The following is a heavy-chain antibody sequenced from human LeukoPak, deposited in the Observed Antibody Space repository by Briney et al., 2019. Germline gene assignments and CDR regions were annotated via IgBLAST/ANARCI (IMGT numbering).Heavy chain of an antibody. V-gene: IGHV3-21*01. CDR3: ARVHGGFYYMDV. J-gene: IGHJ6*03. CDR2: ITSGSTYI. Sequence: GGSLRLSCAASGFTFNTYAMNWVRQAPGKGPEWVSSITSGSTYIYYADSVKGRFTVSRDNAKNSLYLQMNSLRAEDTALYYCARVHGGFYYMDVWGKGTTVTVSS. D-gene: IGHD2-15*01. CDR1: GFTFNTYA.